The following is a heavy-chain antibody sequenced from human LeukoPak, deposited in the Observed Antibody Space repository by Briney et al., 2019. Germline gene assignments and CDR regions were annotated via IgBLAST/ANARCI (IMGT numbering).Heavy chain of an antibody. D-gene: IGHD3-16*01. V-gene: IGHV3-74*03. Sequence: GSSLRLSCAASGFTLSTYWMHWVRQGPGKALVWVARIDIDGRIITHADSVEGRFTISRDNAKNRVYLQMNDLRDEDTATYYCVRGLGDYWGQGTLVTVSS. J-gene: IGHJ4*02. CDR1: GFTLSTYW. CDR3: VRGLGDY. CDR2: IDIDGRII.